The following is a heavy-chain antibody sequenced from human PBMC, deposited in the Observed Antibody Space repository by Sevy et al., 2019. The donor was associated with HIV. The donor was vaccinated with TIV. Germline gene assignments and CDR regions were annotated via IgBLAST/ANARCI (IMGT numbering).Heavy chain of an antibody. CDR2: IDTTDGT. D-gene: IGHD7-27*01. V-gene: IGHV3-13*01. CDR1: GFTFSRYD. Sequence: GGSLRLSCAASGFTFSRYDMHWVRLAAGKGLEWVSAIDTTDGTYYVGSVKDLFTISRDDDKNSLYLQMNSLRVSDTAVYYCARDGDQIPVPSPNGYFDLWGRGTLVTVSS. J-gene: IGHJ2*01. CDR3: ARDGDQIPVPSPNGYFDL.